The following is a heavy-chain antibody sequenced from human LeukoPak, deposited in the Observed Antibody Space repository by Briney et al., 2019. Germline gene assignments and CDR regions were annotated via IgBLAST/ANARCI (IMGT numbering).Heavy chain of an antibody. J-gene: IGHJ6*04. V-gene: IGHV3-48*03. D-gene: IGHD3-10*02. CDR1: GFTFSSYE. CDR2: ISSSGSTI. Sequence: PGGSLRLSCAASGFTFSSYEMNWVRQAPGMGLVFVSYISSSGSTIYYADSVKGRFTISRDNAKNSLYLQMNSLRAEDTAVYYCAELGITMIGGVWGKGTTVTISS. CDR3: AELGITMIGGV.